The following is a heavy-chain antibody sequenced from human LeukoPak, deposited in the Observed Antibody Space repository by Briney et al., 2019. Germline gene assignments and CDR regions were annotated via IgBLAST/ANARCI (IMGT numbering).Heavy chain of an antibody. CDR3: ARDGDSSGWPINWFDP. Sequence: GRSLRLSCAASGFTFSSYAMHWVRQAPGKGLEWVAVISYDGSNKYYADSVKGRFTISRDNSKNTLYLQMNSLRAEDTAVYYRARDGDSSGWPINWFDPWGQGTLVTVSS. D-gene: IGHD6-19*01. V-gene: IGHV3-30-3*01. J-gene: IGHJ5*02. CDR1: GFTFSSYA. CDR2: ISYDGSNK.